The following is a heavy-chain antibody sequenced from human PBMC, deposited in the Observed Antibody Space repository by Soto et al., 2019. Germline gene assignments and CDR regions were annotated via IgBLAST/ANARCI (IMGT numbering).Heavy chain of an antibody. CDR1: GGTFSSYA. Sequence: ASVKVSCKASGGTFSSYAISWVRQAPGQGLEWMGGIIPIFGTANYAQKFQGRVTITADESTSTAYMELSSLRSEDTAVYYCAREAYVVPAATFYYYYYGMDVWGQGTTVTVSS. V-gene: IGHV1-69*13. CDR2: IIPIFGTA. CDR3: AREAYVVPAATFYYYYYGMDV. D-gene: IGHD2-2*01. J-gene: IGHJ6*02.